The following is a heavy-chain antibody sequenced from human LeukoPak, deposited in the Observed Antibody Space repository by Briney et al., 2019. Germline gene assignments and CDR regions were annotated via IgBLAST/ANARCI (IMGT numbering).Heavy chain of an antibody. V-gene: IGHV4-59*11. Sequence: SETLSLTCTVSGDSISSHYWSWVRQPPGKGLEWVGFFFDSGSTNYKSSLESRVTMSVDTSKHQFSLKLSSVTAADTAVYYCARVLQNYYHLDVWGTGTTVTVSS. D-gene: IGHD2/OR15-2a*01. CDR3: ARVLQNYYHLDV. CDR2: FFDSGST. J-gene: IGHJ6*03. CDR1: GDSISSHY.